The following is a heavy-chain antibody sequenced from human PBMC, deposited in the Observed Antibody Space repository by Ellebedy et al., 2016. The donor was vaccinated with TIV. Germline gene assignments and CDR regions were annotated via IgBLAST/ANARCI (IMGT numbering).Heavy chain of an antibody. CDR1: GGSISSSSYY. J-gene: IGHJ4*02. V-gene: IGHV4-39*01. CDR2: IYYSGST. D-gene: IGHD5-18*01. CDR3: ARYARGYSYGDIFDY. Sequence: MPGGSLRLSCTVSGGSISSSSYYWGWIRQPPGKGLEWIGSIYYSGSTYYNPSLKSRVTISVDTSKNQFSLKLSSVTAADTAVYYCARYARGYSYGDIFDYWGQGTLVTVSS.